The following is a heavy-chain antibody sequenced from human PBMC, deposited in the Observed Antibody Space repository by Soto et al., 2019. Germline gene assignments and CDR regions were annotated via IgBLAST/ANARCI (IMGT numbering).Heavy chain of an antibody. CDR3: ARVSGGTSGGYYGMDV. Sequence: GGSLRLSCAASGFTFSSYDMHWVRQATGKGLEWVSAIGTAGDTYYPGSVKGRFTISRENAKNSLYLQMNSLRAGDTAVYYCARVSGGTSGGYYGMDVWGQGTPVTVSS. J-gene: IGHJ6*02. V-gene: IGHV3-13*01. CDR1: GFTFSSYD. D-gene: IGHD2-15*01. CDR2: IGTAGDT.